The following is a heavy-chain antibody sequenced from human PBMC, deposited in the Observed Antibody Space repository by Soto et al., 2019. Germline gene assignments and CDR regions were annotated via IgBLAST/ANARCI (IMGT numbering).Heavy chain of an antibody. D-gene: IGHD3-10*01. V-gene: IGHV4-61*01. J-gene: IGHJ5*02. Sequence: XATLSLTCAVSGGSISSGSYYWSWIRQPPGKGLEWIGYISYSGNTNYNPSLKSRLTISVDTSKNQFSLKLSSVTAADTAVYYCARKAGSFDNWFDPWGQGTLVTVPQ. CDR2: ISYSGNT. CDR3: ARKAGSFDNWFDP. CDR1: GGSISSGSYY.